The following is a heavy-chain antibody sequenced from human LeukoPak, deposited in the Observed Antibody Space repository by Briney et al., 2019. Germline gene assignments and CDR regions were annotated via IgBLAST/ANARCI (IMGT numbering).Heavy chain of an antibody. CDR2: ISSSSSYI. J-gene: IGHJ4*02. V-gene: IGHV3-21*01. CDR1: GFTFSSYS. D-gene: IGHD4-17*01. CDR3: ASSARYTYGDYVPGY. Sequence: GGSLRLSCAASGFTFSSYSMNWVRQAPGKGLEWVSSISSSSSYIYYADSVKGRFTISRDNAKNSLYLQMNSLRAEDTAVYYRASSARYTYGDYVPGYWGQGTLVTVSS.